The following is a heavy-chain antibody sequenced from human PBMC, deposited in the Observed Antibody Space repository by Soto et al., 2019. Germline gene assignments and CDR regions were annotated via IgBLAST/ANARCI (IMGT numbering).Heavy chain of an antibody. CDR2: INPSGGST. Sequence: ASEKVSCKASGYTFTSYYMHWVRQAPEQGLEWMGIINPSGGSTSYAQKFQGRVTMTRDTSTSTVYMELSSLRSEDTAEYYCARDITVPSQVSRFDYWGQGTLVTVSS. CDR1: GYTFTSYY. J-gene: IGHJ4*02. V-gene: IGHV1-46*01. D-gene: IGHD4-17*01. CDR3: ARDITVPSQVSRFDY.